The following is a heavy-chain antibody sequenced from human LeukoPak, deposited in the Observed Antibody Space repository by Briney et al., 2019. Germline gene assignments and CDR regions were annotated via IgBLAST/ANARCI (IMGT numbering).Heavy chain of an antibody. V-gene: IGHV3-21*01. CDR3: ARDRTPTYYYGSGAVSWFDP. CDR1: GFTFSSYN. D-gene: IGHD3-10*01. Sequence: KPGGSLGLSCAAAGFTFSSYNVNWVRQAPGKGLEWVSSIGSSGSYIYYADAVKGRFTISRDNAKNSLFLQMNSLRAEDTAVYYCARDRTPTYYYGSGAVSWFDPWGQGTLVTVSS. J-gene: IGHJ5*02. CDR2: IGSSGSYI.